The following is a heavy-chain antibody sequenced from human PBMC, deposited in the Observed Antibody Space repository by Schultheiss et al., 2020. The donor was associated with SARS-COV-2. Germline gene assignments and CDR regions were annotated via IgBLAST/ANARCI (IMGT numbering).Heavy chain of an antibody. CDR2: ISGSGGST. V-gene: IGHV3-23*01. J-gene: IGHJ6*02. Sequence: GGSLRLSCAASGFTLRSYAMTWVRQAPGKGLEWVSTISGSGGSTYYADSVKGRFTISRDNSKNTLYLQMNSLRAEDTAVYYCARDRGYSSSWYDRYYYYGMDVWGQGTTVTVSS. D-gene: IGHD6-13*01. CDR1: GFTLRSYA. CDR3: ARDRGYSSSWYDRYYYYGMDV.